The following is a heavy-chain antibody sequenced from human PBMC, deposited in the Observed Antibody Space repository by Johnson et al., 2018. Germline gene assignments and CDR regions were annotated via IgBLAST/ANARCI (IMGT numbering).Heavy chain of an antibody. D-gene: IGHD3-10*01. CDR2: IGTGGYT. V-gene: IGHV3-13*01. CDR3: ARTYNFDM. Sequence: VQLVQSGGGLVQPGGSLRLSCAASGFTFSNYNMHWVRQATGKGLEWVSGIGTGGYTYYSASVKGRFTISREDAKNSLYLQLNSLRAGDTAVYYCARTYNFDMWGQGKVFTVSS. J-gene: IGHJ3*02. CDR1: GFTFSNYN.